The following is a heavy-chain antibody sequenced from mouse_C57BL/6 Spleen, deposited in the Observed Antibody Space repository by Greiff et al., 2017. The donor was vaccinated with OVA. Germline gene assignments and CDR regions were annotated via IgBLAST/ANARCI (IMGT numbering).Heavy chain of an antibody. D-gene: IGHD1-1*01. J-gene: IGHJ4*01. CDR3: ARREVYSGSSVYAMDY. CDR1: GYTFTSYG. Sequence: VQLQQSGAELARPGASVKLSCKASGYTFTSYGISWVKQRPGQGLEWIGEIYPRSGNTYYNEKFKGKATLTADKSSSTAYMGLRSLTSEDSPVYICARREVYSGSSVYAMDYWGQATSVTVSS. CDR2: IYPRSGNT. V-gene: IGHV1-81*01.